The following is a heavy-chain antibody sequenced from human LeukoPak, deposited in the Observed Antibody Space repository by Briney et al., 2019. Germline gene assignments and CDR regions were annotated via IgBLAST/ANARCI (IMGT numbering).Heavy chain of an antibody. CDR1: GGSISSSSYY. CDR3: AREAVAGASFDL. J-gene: IGHJ2*01. V-gene: IGHV4-39*01. D-gene: IGHD6-19*01. Sequence: SETLSLTCTVSGGSISSSSYYWGWIRQPPGKGLEWIGSIYYSGSTYYNPSLKSRVTISVDTSKNQFSLKLSSVTAADTAVYYCAREAVAGASFDLWGRGTLVTVSS. CDR2: IYYSGST.